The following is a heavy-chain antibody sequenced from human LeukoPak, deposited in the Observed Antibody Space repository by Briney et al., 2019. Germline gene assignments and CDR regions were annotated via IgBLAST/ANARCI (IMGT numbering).Heavy chain of an antibody. CDR1: GYTFTSYG. CDR2: INAYNGNT. CDR3: AREDYYTSSGYEPMDG. J-gene: IGHJ4*02. V-gene: IGHV1-18*01. Sequence: ASVNVSCKASGYTFTSYGIRWVRQAPGQGLEWMGWINAYNGNTNYAQKLQGRVTMTTDTSTSTAYTEPRSLRSDDTAVYYRAREDYYTSSGYEPMDGWSQGTLVTVSS. D-gene: IGHD3-22*01.